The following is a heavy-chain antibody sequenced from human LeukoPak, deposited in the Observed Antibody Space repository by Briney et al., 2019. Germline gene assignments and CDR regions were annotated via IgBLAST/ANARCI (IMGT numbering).Heavy chain of an antibody. V-gene: IGHV3-23*01. CDR3: ATEGSESAFDI. Sequence: PGGSLSLFCAASGFSFNSFAMSWVRQAPGEGLEWVSAISGSGDKTYYADSVKGRFTISRDNSKNTLYLQMNSLRAEDTAVYFCATEGSESAFDIWGQGTMVTVSS. CDR1: GFSFNSFA. D-gene: IGHD3-10*01. J-gene: IGHJ3*02. CDR2: ISGSGDKT.